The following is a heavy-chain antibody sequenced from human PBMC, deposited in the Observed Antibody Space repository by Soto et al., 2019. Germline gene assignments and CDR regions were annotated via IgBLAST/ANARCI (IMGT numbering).Heavy chain of an antibody. J-gene: IGHJ4*02. V-gene: IGHV4-39*01. D-gene: IGHD2-2*01. CDR3: ARIDIVVVPAAQPDY. Sequence: QLLESGPGLVKPSETLSLTCTVSGGSISSSSYYRGWIRQPPGKGLEWIGSIYYSGSTYYNPSLKSRVTISVDTSKNQFSLKLSSVTAADTAVYYCARIDIVVVPAAQPDYWGQGTLVTVSS. CDR2: IYYSGST. CDR1: GGSISSSSYY.